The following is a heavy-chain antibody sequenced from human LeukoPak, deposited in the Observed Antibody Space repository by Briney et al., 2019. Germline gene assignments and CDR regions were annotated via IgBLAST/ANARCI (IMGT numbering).Heavy chain of an antibody. D-gene: IGHD3-10*01. Sequence: GASVKVSCKASGYTFTGYYMHWVRQAPGQGLEWMGWINPNSGGTNYAQKFQGRVTMTRDTSISTAYMELSRLRSDDTAVYCCARSRMVRGVMSWFDPWGQGTLVTVSS. CDR3: ARSRMVRGVMSWFDP. V-gene: IGHV1-2*02. J-gene: IGHJ5*02. CDR2: INPNSGGT. CDR1: GYTFTGYY.